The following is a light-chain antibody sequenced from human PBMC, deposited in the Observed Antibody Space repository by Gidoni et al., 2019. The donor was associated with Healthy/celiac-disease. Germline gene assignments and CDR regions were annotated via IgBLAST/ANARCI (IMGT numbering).Light chain of an antibody. V-gene: IGKV1-39*01. CDR2: AAS. CDR1: QSISSY. J-gene: IGKJ2*01. CDR3: QHHGA. Sequence: DIQMTQSPSSLSASVGDRVTITCRASQSISSYLNWYQQKPGKAPKLLIYAASSLQSGVPSRFSGSGSGTDFTLTISSLQPEDFATYYCQHHGAFGQGTKLEIK.